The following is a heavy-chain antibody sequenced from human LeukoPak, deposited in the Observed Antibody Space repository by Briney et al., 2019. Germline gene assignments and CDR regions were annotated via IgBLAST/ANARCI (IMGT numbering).Heavy chain of an antibody. J-gene: IGHJ6*02. Sequence: GGSLRLSCAASGFTFRNYAMTWVRQAPGKGLDWVALIGARDGRTYYADPVKGRFTISRDNFKNALYLQMNSLRAEDTAIYYCAKGLYDYALDVWGQGTAVTVSS. CDR3: AKGLYDYALDV. CDR1: GFTFRNYA. CDR2: IGARDGRT. V-gene: IGHV3-23*01.